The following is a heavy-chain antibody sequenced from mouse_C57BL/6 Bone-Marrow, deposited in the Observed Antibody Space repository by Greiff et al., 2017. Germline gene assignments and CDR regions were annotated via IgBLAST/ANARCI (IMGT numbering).Heavy chain of an antibody. V-gene: IGHV1-82*01. CDR1: GYAFSSSW. CDR2: LYPGDGDT. Sequence: VQLQQSGPELVKPGASVKISCKASGYAFSSSWMNWVKQRPGKGLEWIGRLYPGDGDTNYNGKFKGKATLTADKSSSTAYMQLSSLTSEDSAVYFCAVYYGYDFDYWGQGTTLTVSS. D-gene: IGHD2-2*01. CDR3: AVYYGYDFDY. J-gene: IGHJ2*01.